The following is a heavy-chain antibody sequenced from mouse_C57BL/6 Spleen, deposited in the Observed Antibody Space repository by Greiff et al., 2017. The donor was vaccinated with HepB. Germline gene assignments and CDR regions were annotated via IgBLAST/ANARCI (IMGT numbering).Heavy chain of an antibody. Sequence: QVQLQQPGAELVKPGASVKVSCKASGYTFTSYWMHWVKQRPGQGLEWIERIHPSDSDTNYNQKFKGKATLTVDKSSSTAYMQLSSLTSEDSAVYYCAIEDDYDGDYYAMDYWGQGTSVTVSS. CDR3: AIEDDYDGDYYAMDY. CDR1: GYTFTSYW. V-gene: IGHV1-74*01. D-gene: IGHD2-4*01. CDR2: IHPSDSDT. J-gene: IGHJ4*01.